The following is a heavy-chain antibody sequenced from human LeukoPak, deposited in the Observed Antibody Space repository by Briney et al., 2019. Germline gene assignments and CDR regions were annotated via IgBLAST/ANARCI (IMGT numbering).Heavy chain of an antibody. Sequence: PSETLSLTCTVSGGSISSYYRSWIRQPPGKGLEWIGYIYYSGSTNYNPSLKSRVTISVDTSKNQFSLKLSSVTAADTAVYYCARSRKGGPYYFDYWGQGTLVTVSS. V-gene: IGHV4-59*01. J-gene: IGHJ4*02. CDR2: IYYSGST. D-gene: IGHD3-16*01. CDR3: ARSRKGGPYYFDY. CDR1: GGSISSYY.